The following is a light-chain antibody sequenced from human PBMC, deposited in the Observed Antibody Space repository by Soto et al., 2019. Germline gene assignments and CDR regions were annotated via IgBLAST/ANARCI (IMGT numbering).Light chain of an antibody. CDR2: SNN. CDR1: DSNIGSNT. CDR3: AAWDDSLNGRL. Sequence: QSVLTQPPSASGTPGQRVTISCSGSDSNIGSNTVDWYQQLPGTAPKLLIYSNNQRPSGVPDRFSGSKSGTSVSLAISGLQSEDEADYYCAAWDDSLNGRLFGTGTKVTVL. V-gene: IGLV1-44*01. J-gene: IGLJ1*01.